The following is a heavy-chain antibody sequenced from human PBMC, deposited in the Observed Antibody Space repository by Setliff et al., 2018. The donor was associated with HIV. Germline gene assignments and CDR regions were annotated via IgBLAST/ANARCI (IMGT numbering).Heavy chain of an antibody. Sequence: SETLSLTCAVSGYSISRGFYWGWIRQPPGKGLEWIGSISHSGSTYYSPSLKSRLTISVDSSKNQFSLKLRSVTAADSAVYYCARGANYYDSSGGFDPWGQGTLVTVSS. D-gene: IGHD3-22*01. CDR3: ARGANYYDSSGGFDP. V-gene: IGHV4-38-2*01. J-gene: IGHJ5*02. CDR1: GYSISRGFY. CDR2: ISHSGST.